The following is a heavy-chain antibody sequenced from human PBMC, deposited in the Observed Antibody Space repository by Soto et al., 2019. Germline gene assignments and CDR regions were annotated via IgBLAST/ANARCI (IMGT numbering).Heavy chain of an antibody. CDR2: IYNSGYT. V-gene: IGHV4-39*01. J-gene: IGHJ4*02. CDR3: ARRRWNYFFDS. Sequence: SETLSLTCTVSGGSISSSSDYWGWIRQPPGKGLEWITSIYNSGYTYYNPSLKSRVTISVDTSKNQFSLKLRSVTAADTAVYYCARRRWNYFFDSWGQGTLVTVSS. CDR1: GGSISSSSDY. D-gene: IGHD1-1*01.